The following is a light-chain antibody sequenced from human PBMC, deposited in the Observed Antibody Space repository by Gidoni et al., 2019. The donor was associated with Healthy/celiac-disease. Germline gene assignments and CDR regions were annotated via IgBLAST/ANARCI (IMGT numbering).Light chain of an antibody. CDR1: KDIRTY. J-gene: IGKJ5*01. Sequence: DIQMPQSPSSLSASVGDRVTITCQASKDIRTYLNWYQQNPGKATKHLIYDASNLETGVPSRFSGSGSGTDFTFTISSLQPEDIATYYCQQYDNLPSITFGQGTRLEIK. CDR2: DAS. CDR3: QQYDNLPSIT. V-gene: IGKV1-33*01.